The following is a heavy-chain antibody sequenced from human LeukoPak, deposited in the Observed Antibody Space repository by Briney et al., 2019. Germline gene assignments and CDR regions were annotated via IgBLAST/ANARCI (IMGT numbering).Heavy chain of an antibody. CDR3: ARDPDYYDSRVVDF. Sequence: GGSLRLSCAASGFPFSSVGMNWVRQAPGKGLEWVSYISSDPSHTYYADSVRDRFTISRDNAKHSLYLQMDNLRTEDTAMYYCARDPDYYDSRVVDFWGQGTRVTVSS. J-gene: IGHJ4*02. V-gene: IGHV3-21*01. CDR2: ISSDPSHT. CDR1: GFPFSSVG. D-gene: IGHD3-22*01.